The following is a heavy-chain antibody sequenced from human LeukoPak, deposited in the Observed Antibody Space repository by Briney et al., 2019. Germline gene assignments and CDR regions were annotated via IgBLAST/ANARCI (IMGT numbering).Heavy chain of an antibody. CDR1: GGSISSRDDY. V-gene: IGHV4-39*01. J-gene: IGHJ6*02. CDR3: ARHDSFHAMDV. CDR2: IFYTGKT. Sequence: SQALSLTCAVSGGSISSRDDYWGWIRHPPGKGLEWIGRIFYTGKTYHSPSLKSRVTISVDTSKNHCSLNLSSVTAADTAVYYCARHDSFHAMDVWGQGTTVTVSS. D-gene: IGHD2-15*01.